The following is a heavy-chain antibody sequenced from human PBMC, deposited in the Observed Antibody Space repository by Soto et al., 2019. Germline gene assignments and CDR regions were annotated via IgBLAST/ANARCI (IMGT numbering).Heavy chain of an antibody. V-gene: IGHV3-33*01. J-gene: IGHJ4*02. CDR3: ARDKGRWYYDSSGYFDY. CDR2: IWYDGSNK. D-gene: IGHD3-22*01. Sequence: PGGSLRLSCAASGFTFSSYGMHWVRQAPGKGLGWVAVIWYDGSNKYYADSVKGRFTISRDNSKNTLYLQMNSLRAEDTAVYYCARDKGRWYYDSSGYFDYWGQGTLVTVSS. CDR1: GFTFSSYG.